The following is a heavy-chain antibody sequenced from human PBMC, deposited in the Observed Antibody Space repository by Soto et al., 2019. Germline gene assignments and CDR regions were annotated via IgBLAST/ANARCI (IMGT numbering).Heavy chain of an antibody. V-gene: IGHV4-34*01. CDR1: GGSFSGYD. Sequence: SETLALTCAGYGGSFSGYDCSWVRQPPGKGLECIGEINHSGSTNYNLSLKSRVTISVDASKNQFSLKLSSVTAADTAVYYCASPHRGSSWRWRNYYYMDVWGKGTTVTVSS. CDR2: INHSGST. J-gene: IGHJ6*03. D-gene: IGHD6-13*01. CDR3: ASPHRGSSWRWRNYYYMDV.